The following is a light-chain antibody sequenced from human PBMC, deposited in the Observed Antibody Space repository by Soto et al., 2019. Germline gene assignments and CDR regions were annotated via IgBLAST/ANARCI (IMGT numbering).Light chain of an antibody. CDR1: QSVSSN. CDR3: QHYETGPPST. J-gene: IGKJ2*02. V-gene: IGKV3-15*01. Sequence: EIVMTQSPTTLSVSPGERVTLSCRASQSVSSNLAWYQQRPGQAPRLLIYGASTRPTDIPARFSGSGSGTEFTLTISSVQAEDFAVYYCQHYETGPPSTVGQGTNLEIK. CDR2: GAS.